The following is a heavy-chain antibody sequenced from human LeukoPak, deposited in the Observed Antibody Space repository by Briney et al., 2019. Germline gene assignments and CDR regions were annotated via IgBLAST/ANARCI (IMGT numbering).Heavy chain of an antibody. J-gene: IGHJ3*01. Sequence: PGGSLRLSCAASGFTFTNHIMHWVRQAPGKGLEWVESIATDGSQTVYRGPVKGRFTISRDNSESKLYLQMNSLRAEDTAVYFCVRERQHTLFHPGAFDVWGQGTMLSVSS. D-gene: IGHD1-1*01. CDR1: GFTFTNHI. V-gene: IGHV3-30-3*01. CDR2: IATDGSQT. CDR3: VRERQHTLFHPGAFDV.